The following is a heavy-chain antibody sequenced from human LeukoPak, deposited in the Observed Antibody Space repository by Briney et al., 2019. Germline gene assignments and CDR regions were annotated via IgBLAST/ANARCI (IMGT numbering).Heavy chain of an antibody. CDR2: ISAYNNNT. CDR3: ARAAGGGYFDF. Sequence: ASVKVSCKTSGYTFSNYGVSWVRRAPGQGLEWMGWISAYNNNTNYAQNLQGRVTMTTDTSTSTVYLDLRSLRSDDTAVYYCARAAGGGYFDFWGQGTLVTVSS. J-gene: IGHJ4*02. V-gene: IGHV1-18*01. D-gene: IGHD6-13*01. CDR1: GYTFSNYG.